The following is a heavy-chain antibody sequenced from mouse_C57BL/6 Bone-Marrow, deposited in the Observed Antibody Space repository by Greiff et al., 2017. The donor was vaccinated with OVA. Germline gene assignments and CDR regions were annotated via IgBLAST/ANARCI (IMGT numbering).Heavy chain of an antibody. CDR3: ARGVYYGSSYPYYFDY. V-gene: IGHV5-16*01. J-gene: IGHJ2*01. D-gene: IGHD1-1*01. Sequence: EVQLVESEGGLVQPGSSMKLSCTASGFTFSDYYMAWVRQVPEKGLEWVANINYDGSSTYYLDSLKSRFIISRDNAKNILYLQMSSLKSEDTATYYCARGVYYGSSYPYYFDYWGQGTTLTVSS. CDR1: GFTFSDYY. CDR2: INYDGSST.